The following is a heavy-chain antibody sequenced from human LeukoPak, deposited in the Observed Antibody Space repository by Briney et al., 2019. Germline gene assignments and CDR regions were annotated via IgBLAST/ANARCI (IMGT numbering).Heavy chain of an antibody. D-gene: IGHD3-16*01. CDR2: IYYSGST. CDR3: ASPPPRGNDAFDI. V-gene: IGHV4-39*01. CDR1: GGSISSSSYY. J-gene: IGHJ3*02. Sequence: SETLSLTCTVSGGSISSSSYYWGWIRQPPGKGLEWIGSIYYSGSTYYNPSLKSRVTISVDTSKNQFSLKLSSVTAADTAVYYCASPPPRGNDAFDIWGQGTMVTVSS.